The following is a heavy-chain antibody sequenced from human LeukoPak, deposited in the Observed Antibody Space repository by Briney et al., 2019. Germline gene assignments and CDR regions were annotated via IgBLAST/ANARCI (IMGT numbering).Heavy chain of an antibody. CDR3: ARVGYNWNLWFDF. V-gene: IGHV4-38-2*01. D-gene: IGHD1-7*01. Sequence: ASETLSLTCAVSGYSISSGYYWGWIRQPPGKGLQWIGSIFHSGNSYYNPSLKSRVTISVDTSKNQFSLKVNSVTAADTAVHYCARVGYNWNLWFDFWGQGTTVTVSS. J-gene: IGHJ3*01. CDR2: IFHSGNS. CDR1: GYSISSGYY.